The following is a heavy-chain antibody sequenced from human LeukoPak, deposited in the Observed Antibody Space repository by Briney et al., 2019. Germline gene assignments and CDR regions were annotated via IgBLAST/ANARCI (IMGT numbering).Heavy chain of an antibody. D-gene: IGHD1-14*01. CDR2: IAYDGSRA. CDR3: TRYNNDHFDY. Sequence: PGRSLRLSCAGSGFTFGGYGMHWFRQTPGTGLEWVAVIAYDGSRAFYADSVKGRFTISRDNSKNTMSVQMDDLRAEDTAVYYCTRYNNDHFDYWGQGTLVTVSS. CDR1: GFTFGGYG. V-gene: IGHV3-33*01. J-gene: IGHJ4*02.